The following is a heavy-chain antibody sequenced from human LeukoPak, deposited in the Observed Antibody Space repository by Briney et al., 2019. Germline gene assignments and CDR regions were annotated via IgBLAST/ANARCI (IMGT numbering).Heavy chain of an antibody. Sequence: GESLKISCKGSGYSFTSYWIGWVRQMPGKGLAWMGIIYPGDSDTRYSPSVQGQVTISADKSISTAYLQWSSLKASDTAMYYCARPRQGGYCSSTSCWLDFDYWGQGTLVTVSS. CDR2: IYPGDSDT. V-gene: IGHV5-51*01. CDR3: ARPRQGGYCSSTSCWLDFDY. J-gene: IGHJ4*02. D-gene: IGHD2-2*01. CDR1: GYSFTSYW.